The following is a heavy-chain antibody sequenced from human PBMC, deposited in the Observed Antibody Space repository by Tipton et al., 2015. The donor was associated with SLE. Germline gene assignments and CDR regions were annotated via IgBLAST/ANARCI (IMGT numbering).Heavy chain of an antibody. V-gene: IGHV4-61*02. CDR3: AREGYSSGWAGDFDF. Sequence: TLSLTCTVSGASITSGDYSWTWIRQPAGKGLEWIGRIHPSGSTNYNPSLTSRLTISVDTSKNQFSLNLNSVTAADTAVYYCAREGYSSGWAGDFDFWGQGTLVTVSS. J-gene: IGHJ4*02. CDR1: GASITSGDYS. CDR2: IHPSGST. D-gene: IGHD6-19*01.